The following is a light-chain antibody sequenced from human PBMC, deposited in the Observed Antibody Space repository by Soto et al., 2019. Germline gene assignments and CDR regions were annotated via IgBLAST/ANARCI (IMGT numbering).Light chain of an antibody. V-gene: IGKV3-15*01. Sequence: EIVLTQSPVTLSVSPGERATLSCRASQSVGGDLAWYQEIHGQPPSLLIYGAVTRATGVAARFSGRGSGTEFTLTVDSLQSEDLAIYYCQQYYAWPRTFGQGTKLEI. J-gene: IGKJ2*01. CDR3: QQYYAWPRT. CDR1: QSVGGD. CDR2: GAV.